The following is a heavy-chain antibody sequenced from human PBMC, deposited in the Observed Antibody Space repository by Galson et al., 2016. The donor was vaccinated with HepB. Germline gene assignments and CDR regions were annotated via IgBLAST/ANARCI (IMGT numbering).Heavy chain of an antibody. CDR2: ISGSGGST. CDR1: GFTFSSYA. Sequence: SLRLSCAASGFTFSSYAMSWVRQAPGKGLESVSAISGSGGSTHYADSVKGRFTISRDNSKNTQYLQMNSLRAEDTALYYCAKGLGYCSSTSCFLYYYYAMDVWGQGTTVTVSS. J-gene: IGHJ6*02. D-gene: IGHD2-2*01. V-gene: IGHV3-23*01. CDR3: AKGLGYCSSTSCFLYYYYAMDV.